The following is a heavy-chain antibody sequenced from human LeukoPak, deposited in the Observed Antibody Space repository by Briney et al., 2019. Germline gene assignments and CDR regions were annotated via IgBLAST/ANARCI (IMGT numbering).Heavy chain of an antibody. J-gene: IGHJ4*02. CDR2: IYPSGST. CDR3: ARLGYTYGYAFDA. Sequence: PSETLSLTCSVSGGSISSYFWSWIRQPAGKGLEWIGRIYPSGSTNYNPSLKGRVTMSLDTSKSQFSLKLSSVIAADTAVYYCARLGYTYGYAFDAWGQGTLVTVS. V-gene: IGHV4-4*07. CDR1: GGSISSYF. D-gene: IGHD5-18*01.